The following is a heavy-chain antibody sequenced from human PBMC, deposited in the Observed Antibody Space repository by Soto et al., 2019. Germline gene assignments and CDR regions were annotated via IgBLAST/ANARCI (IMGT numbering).Heavy chain of an antibody. Sequence: SETLSLTCTVSGGSINNHYWSWIRQPPGKGLEWLGYVYYNGSTNYNPSLKSRVTMSVDTSKNQFSLNLSSVTAADTAVYYCARHVSVTTYNLFDPWGRGTLVTVSS. CDR3: ARHVSVTTYNLFDP. D-gene: IGHD4-17*01. CDR2: VYYNGST. CDR1: GGSINNHY. V-gene: IGHV4-59*08. J-gene: IGHJ5*02.